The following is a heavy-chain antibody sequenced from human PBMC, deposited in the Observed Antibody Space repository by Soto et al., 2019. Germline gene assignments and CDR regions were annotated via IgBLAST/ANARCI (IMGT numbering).Heavy chain of an antibody. CDR2: ISPKSGGT. D-gene: IGHD6-19*01. J-gene: IGHJ4*02. V-gene: IGHV1-2*02. CDR1: GYTFIDYY. CDR3: VRPPGYISDWYYFDL. Sequence: QVQLVQSGAEVKKPGASVKVSCEASGYTFIDYYMHWVRQAPGQGFEWMGRISPKSGGTNYAQKFQGRVTMTWDTSLNTAYMQLSSLMSEDTAVYYCVRPPGYISDWYYFDLWGQGTLVTVSS.